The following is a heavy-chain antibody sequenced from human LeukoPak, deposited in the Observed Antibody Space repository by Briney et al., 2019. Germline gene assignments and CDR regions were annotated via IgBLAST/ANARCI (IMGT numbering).Heavy chain of an antibody. J-gene: IGHJ4*02. Sequence: GGSLRLSCAASGFTFSNYAMSWVRQAPGKGLEWVSAIGGSGGYTYYADSVKGRFTISRDNSKKTLYLQMNSLRAEDTAVYYCAKGPGYFYGSGSNYFDYWGQGTLVTVSS. CDR3: AKGPGYFYGSGSNYFDY. CDR2: IGGSGGYT. D-gene: IGHD3-10*01. CDR1: GFTFSNYA. V-gene: IGHV3-23*01.